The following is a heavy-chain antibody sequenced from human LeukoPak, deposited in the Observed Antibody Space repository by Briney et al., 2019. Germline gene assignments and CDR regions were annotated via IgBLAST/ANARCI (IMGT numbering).Heavy chain of an antibody. Sequence: ASVKVSCKVSGYTLTELSMHWVRQAPGKGLEWMGDFDPEDGETIYAQKSQGRVTMTEDTSTDTAYMELSSLRSEDTAVYYCATVGPHNEWELTDWGQGTLVTVSS. D-gene: IGHD1-26*01. J-gene: IGHJ4*02. CDR3: ATVGPHNEWELTD. CDR2: FDPEDGET. CDR1: GYTLTELS. V-gene: IGHV1-24*01.